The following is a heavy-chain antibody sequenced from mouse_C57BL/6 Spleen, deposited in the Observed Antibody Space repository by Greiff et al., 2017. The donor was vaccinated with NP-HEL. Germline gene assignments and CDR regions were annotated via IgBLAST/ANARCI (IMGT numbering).Heavy chain of an antibody. J-gene: IGHJ3*01. Sequence: LQESGPELVKPGASVKISCKASGYSFTDYDMNWVKQSNGKSLEWIGVINPNYGTTSYNQKFKGKATLTVDQSSSTAYMQLNSLTSEDSAVYYCAREKDYGSSYGFAYWGQGTLVTVSA. CDR3: AREKDYGSSYGFAY. D-gene: IGHD1-1*01. CDR2: INPNYGTT. V-gene: IGHV1-39*01. CDR1: GYSFTDYD.